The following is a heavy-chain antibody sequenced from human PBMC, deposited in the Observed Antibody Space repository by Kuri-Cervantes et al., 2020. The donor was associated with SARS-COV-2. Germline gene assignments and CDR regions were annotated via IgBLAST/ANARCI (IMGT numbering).Heavy chain of an antibody. CDR2: IKQDGSEK. CDR3: ARASFGYDFWSGYYRGSVDPLDY. J-gene: IGHJ4*02. CDR1: GGTFSSYW. V-gene: IGHV3-7*01. D-gene: IGHD3-3*01. Sequence: SCKASGGTFSSYWMSWVRQAPGKGLEWVANIKQDGSEKYYVDSVKGRFTISRDNAKNSLYLQMNSLRAEDTAVYYCARASFGYDFWSGYYRGSVDPLDYWGQGTLVTVSS.